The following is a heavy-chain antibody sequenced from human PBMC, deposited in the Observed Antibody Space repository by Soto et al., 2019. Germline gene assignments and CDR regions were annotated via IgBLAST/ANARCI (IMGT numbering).Heavy chain of an antibody. Sequence: SGPTPGDPPQPLSLTRPLSGFLRRTSGGGGGWRRQPPGKALEWLALIYWDEEKRYSPSLKSRLTITKDTSKNQVVLTMTNMDPVDTATYYCAHRRIVATSFDYWGQGTLVTVSS. CDR2: IYWDEEK. D-gene: IGHD5-12*01. J-gene: IGHJ4*02. V-gene: IGHV2-5*02. CDR3: AHRRIVATSFDY. CDR1: GFLRRTSGGG.